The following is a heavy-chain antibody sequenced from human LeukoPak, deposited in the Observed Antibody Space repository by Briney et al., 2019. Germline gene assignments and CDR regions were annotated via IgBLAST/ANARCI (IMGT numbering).Heavy chain of an antibody. CDR2: ISSSGSTI. V-gene: IGHV3-48*03. Sequence: GGSLRLSSAASGFTFSTYEMNWVRQAPGKGLEWVSYISSSGSTIYYAESVKGRFTISRDNAKNSLYLQMNSLRAEDTAVYYCAGGHSSGYFDYWGQGTLVTVSS. CDR1: GFTFSTYE. CDR3: AGGHSSGYFDY. D-gene: IGHD3-22*01. J-gene: IGHJ4*02.